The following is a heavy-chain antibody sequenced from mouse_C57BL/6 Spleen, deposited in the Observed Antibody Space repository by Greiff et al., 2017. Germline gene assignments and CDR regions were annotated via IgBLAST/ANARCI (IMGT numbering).Heavy chain of an antibody. CDR2: IYPGSGSI. CDR3: ARWYYGNGWYFDV. CDR1: GYTFTSYW. V-gene: IGHV1-55*01. D-gene: IGHD2-1*01. J-gene: IGHJ1*03. Sequence: VQLQQPGAELVKPGASVKMSCKASGYTFTSYWITWVKQRPGQGLEWIGDIYPGSGSINYNEKFKSKATLTVDTSSSTAYMQLSSLTSEDSAVYYCARWYYGNGWYFDVWGTGTTVTVSS.